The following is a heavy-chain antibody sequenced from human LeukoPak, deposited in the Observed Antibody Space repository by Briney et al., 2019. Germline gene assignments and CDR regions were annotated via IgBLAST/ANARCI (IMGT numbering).Heavy chain of an antibody. CDR1: GFTFSSYA. J-gene: IGHJ6*03. CDR2: ISGSGGST. D-gene: IGHD2-2*01. V-gene: IGHV3-23*01. Sequence: PGGSLRLSCAASGFTFSSYAMNWVRQAPGKGLEWVSAISGSGGSTYYADSVKGRFTISRDNSKNTLYLRMNSLRAEDTAVYYCAKGEVGYCSSTSCYAHMDVWGKGTTVTVSS. CDR3: AKGEVGYCSSTSCYAHMDV.